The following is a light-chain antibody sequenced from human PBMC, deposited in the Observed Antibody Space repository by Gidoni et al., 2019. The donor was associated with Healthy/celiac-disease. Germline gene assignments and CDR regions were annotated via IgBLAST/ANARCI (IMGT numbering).Light chain of an antibody. Sequence: SALTQPPSASGSPGQSVTIPCTGTSSDVGGYNYVSWYQQPPGQAPKLMIYEVSKRPSGVPDRFSGSKSGNTASLTVSGLQDEDEADYCCSSYAGSNTLVFGGGTKLTVL. CDR2: EVS. CDR1: SSDVGGYNY. CDR3: SSYAGSNTLV. J-gene: IGLJ2*01. V-gene: IGLV2-8*01.